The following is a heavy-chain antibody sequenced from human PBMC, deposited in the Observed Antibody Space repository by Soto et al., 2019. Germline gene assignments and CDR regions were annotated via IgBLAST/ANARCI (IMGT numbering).Heavy chain of an antibody. CDR3: ARDNMRARDGMDV. CDR2: IXXSXXX. J-gene: IGHJ6*02. D-gene: IGHD3-16*01. V-gene: IGHV4-61*01. CDR1: GGSVSSGSYH. Sequence: SETLSLTCTVSGGSVSSGSYHWTWIRQPPGKGLXWIXXIXXSXXXXXNXXLKSRVTISVDTSKNQFSLKLSSVTAAETAVYYCARDNMRARDGMDVWGQGTTVTVSS.